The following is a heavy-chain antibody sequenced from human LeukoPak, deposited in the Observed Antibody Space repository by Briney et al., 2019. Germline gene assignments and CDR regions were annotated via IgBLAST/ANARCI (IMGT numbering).Heavy chain of an antibody. J-gene: IGHJ2*01. Sequence: SQTLSLTCVISGDSDSSNRSPWNWIRQSPSRGLKWLGRTYYRSKRNNDYAVSVKSQITINPDTSTNQFSLQLNSITPEDTAVYYCARERAGRFGDFRSGFSNWYFDLWGRGTLVTASS. CDR3: ARERAGRFGDFRSGFSNWYFDL. CDR2: TYYRSKRNN. V-gene: IGHV6-1*01. CDR1: GDSDSSNRSP. D-gene: IGHD3-3*01.